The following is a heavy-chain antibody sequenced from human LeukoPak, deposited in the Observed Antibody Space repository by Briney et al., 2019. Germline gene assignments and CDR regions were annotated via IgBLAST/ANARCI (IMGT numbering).Heavy chain of an antibody. Sequence: ASVKVSCKASGGTFSSYAISWVRQAPGQGLEWMGWINPNSGGTNYAQKFQGRVTMTRDTSISTAYMELSRLRSDDTAVYYCARDLTIFGVVTTTHYGMDVWGQGTTVTVSS. CDR2: INPNSGGT. V-gene: IGHV1-2*02. CDR1: GGTFSSYA. J-gene: IGHJ6*02. CDR3: ARDLTIFGVVTTTHYGMDV. D-gene: IGHD3-3*01.